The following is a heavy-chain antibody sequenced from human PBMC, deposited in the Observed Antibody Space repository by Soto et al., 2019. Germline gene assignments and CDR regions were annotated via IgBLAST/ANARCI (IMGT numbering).Heavy chain of an antibody. Sequence: SETLSLTCTVSGGSISSYYWSWIRQPPGKGLEWIGYIYYSGSTNYNPSLKSRVTISVDTSKNQFSLKLSSVTAADTAVYYCAKYSESYLQFDPWGQGTLVTVSS. D-gene: IGHD1-26*01. V-gene: IGHV4-59*08. CDR1: GGSISSYY. J-gene: IGHJ5*02. CDR2: IYYSGST. CDR3: AKYSESYLQFDP.